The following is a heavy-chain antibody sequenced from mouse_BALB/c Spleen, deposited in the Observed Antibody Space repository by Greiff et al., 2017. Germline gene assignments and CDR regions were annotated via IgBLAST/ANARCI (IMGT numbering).Heavy chain of an antibody. V-gene: IGHV1-77*01. CDR3: AIYYGSGAMDY. D-gene: IGHD1-1*01. Sequence: QVQLQQPGAELARPGASVKLSCKASGYTFTDYYINWVKQRTGQGLEWIGEIYPGSGNTYYNEKFKGKATLTADKSSSTAYMQLSSLTSEDSAVYFCAIYYGSGAMDYWGQGTSVTVSS. J-gene: IGHJ4*01. CDR2: IYPGSGNT. CDR1: GYTFTDYY.